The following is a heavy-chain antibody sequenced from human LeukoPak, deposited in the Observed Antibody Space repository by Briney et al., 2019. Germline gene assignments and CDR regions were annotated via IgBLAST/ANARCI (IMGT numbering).Heavy chain of an antibody. Sequence: GGSLRLSCAASGFTFSSYGMHWVRQAPGKGLEWVAVIWYDGSNKYYADSVKGRFAISRDNSKNTLYLQMNSLRAEDTAVYYCVRDGNDGLNDWEYWGQGALVTVSS. J-gene: IGHJ1*01. CDR2: IWYDGSNK. CDR1: GFTFSSYG. V-gene: IGHV3-33*01. CDR3: VRDGNDGLNDWEY. D-gene: IGHD1-1*01.